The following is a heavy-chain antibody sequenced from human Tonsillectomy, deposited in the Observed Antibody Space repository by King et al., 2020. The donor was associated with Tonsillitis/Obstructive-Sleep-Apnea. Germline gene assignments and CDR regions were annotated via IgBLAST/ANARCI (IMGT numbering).Heavy chain of an antibody. CDR1: GFTVSSTF. CDR3: ARERPNLADY. V-gene: IGHV3-66*01. Sequence: VQLVDSGGGFVQPGGSLILSLGASGFTVSSTFMSLVRQTPGKGLEWVSVIYSGGITYYSDSVKGRFTLSRYNSKNTLYLQMNSLRAEDTALYYCARERPNLADYWGQGTLVTVSS. J-gene: IGHJ4*02. CDR2: IYSGGIT.